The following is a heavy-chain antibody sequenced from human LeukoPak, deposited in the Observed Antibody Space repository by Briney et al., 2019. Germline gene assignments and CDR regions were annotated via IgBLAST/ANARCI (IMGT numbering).Heavy chain of an antibody. V-gene: IGHV4-39*01. Sequence: ASETLSLTCTVSGGSISSGSYYWGWIRQPPGKGLEWIGSIYYSGSTYYNPSLKSRVTISVDTSKNQFSLKLSSVTAADTAVYYCARQGYCSGGSCYKDFDYWGQGTLVTVSS. CDR1: GGSISSGSYY. D-gene: IGHD2-15*01. CDR3: ARQGYCSGGSCYKDFDY. J-gene: IGHJ4*02. CDR2: IYYSGST.